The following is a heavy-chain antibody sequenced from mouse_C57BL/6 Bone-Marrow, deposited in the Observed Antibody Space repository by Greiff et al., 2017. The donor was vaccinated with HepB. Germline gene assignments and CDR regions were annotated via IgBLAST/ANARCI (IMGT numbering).Heavy chain of an antibody. J-gene: IGHJ1*03. CDR3: SRNLPIYYYGSSWGYYDV. D-gene: IGHD1-1*01. V-gene: IGHV1-7*01. CDR2: INPSSGYT. CDR1: GYSFTSYW. Sequence: VKLQESGAELAKPGASVKLSCKASGYSFTSYWMHWVKQRPGQGLEWIGYINPSSGYTKYNQKFKDKATLTADKSSSTAYMQLSSLTYEDSAVYYCSRNLPIYYYGSSWGYYDVWGTGTTVTVSS.